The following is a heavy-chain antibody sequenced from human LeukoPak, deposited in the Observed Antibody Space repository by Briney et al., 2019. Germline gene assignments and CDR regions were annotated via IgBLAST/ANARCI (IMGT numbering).Heavy chain of an antibody. CDR2: INHSGST. Sequence: KPSETLSLTCAVYGGSFSGYYWSWIRQPPGKGLEWIGEINHSGSTNYNPSLKSRVTISVDTSKNQFSLKLSSVTAADTAVYYCARVPDFWSGYYTGMVGAFDIWGQGTMVTVSS. CDR3: ARVPDFWSGYYTGMVGAFDI. V-gene: IGHV4-34*01. CDR1: GGSFSGYY. D-gene: IGHD3-3*01. J-gene: IGHJ3*02.